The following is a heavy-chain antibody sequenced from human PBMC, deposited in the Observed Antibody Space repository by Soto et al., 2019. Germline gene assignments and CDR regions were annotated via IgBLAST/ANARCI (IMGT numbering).Heavy chain of an antibody. CDR1: GFTVSSNY. J-gene: IGHJ2*01. D-gene: IGHD4-17*01. Sequence: EVQLVESGGGLIQPGGSLRLSCAASGFTVSSNYMSWVRQAPGKGLEWVSGIYSGGSTYYEDSVKGRFTIYRDNSKNTLYLQMNSLRAEDTAVYYCAILATVVTVYWYFDLWGRGTLVTVSS. CDR2: IYSGGST. CDR3: AILATVVTVYWYFDL. V-gene: IGHV3-53*01.